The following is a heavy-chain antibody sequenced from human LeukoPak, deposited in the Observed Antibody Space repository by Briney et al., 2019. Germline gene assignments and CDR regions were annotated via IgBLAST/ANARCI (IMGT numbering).Heavy chain of an antibody. CDR1: GGSLNTYF. J-gene: IGHJ4*02. V-gene: IGHV4-4*07. Sequence: SETLSLTCTVSGGSLNTYFWTWIRQPAGKGLQWIGCIYPSGSTSYSPSLKSRLTMSVDTSNNQFSLKLSSVTAADTAVYYCARDRYGGIIDSWGQGTLVSVSS. D-gene: IGHD1-1*01. CDR3: ARDRYGGIIDS. CDR2: IYPSGST.